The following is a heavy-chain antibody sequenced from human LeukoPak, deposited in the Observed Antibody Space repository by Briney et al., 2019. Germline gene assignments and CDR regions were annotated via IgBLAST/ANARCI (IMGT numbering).Heavy chain of an antibody. CDR3: ADYGVSGVRNNFY. CDR1: GLAFSSYA. CDR2: ISVASNT. Sequence: TGGSLRLSCAASGLAFSSYAMSWVRQAPGKGLEWVSTISVASNTFYADSVKGRFTIPRDNSRNTVYLQMTSLRADDTAVYYCADYGVSGVRNNFYWGQGTLVTVSS. J-gene: IGHJ4*02. V-gene: IGHV3-23*01. D-gene: IGHD3-3*01.